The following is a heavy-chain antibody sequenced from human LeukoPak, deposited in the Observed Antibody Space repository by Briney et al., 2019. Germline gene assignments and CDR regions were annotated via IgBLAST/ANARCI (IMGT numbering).Heavy chain of an antibody. CDR1: GYSISGGYY. V-gene: IGHV4-38-2*01. J-gene: IGHJ1*01. D-gene: IGHD2-2*02. Sequence: PSETLSLTCAVSGYSISGGYYWGWIRRPPGKGLEWIGNIYHSGSTYYNPSLKSRVTISVDTSKNKFSLKLRSVTAADTAEYYCASRYCSTTSCYMRVYFQDWGQGTLVTVSS. CDR3: ASRYCSTTSCYMRVYFQD. CDR2: IYHSGST.